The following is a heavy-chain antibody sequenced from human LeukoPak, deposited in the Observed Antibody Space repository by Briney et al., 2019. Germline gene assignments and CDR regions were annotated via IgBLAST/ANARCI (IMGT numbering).Heavy chain of an antibody. J-gene: IGHJ3*02. CDR3: AKDLRDYYDSSGQPDAFDI. CDR2: ISGSGGST. CDR1: GFTFSSYA. D-gene: IGHD3-22*01. V-gene: IGHV3-23*01. Sequence: GSLRLSCAASGFTFSSYAMSWVRQAPGKGLEWVSAISGSGGSTYYADSVKGRFTISRDNSKNTLYLQMNSLRAEDTAVYYCAKDLRDYYDSSGQPDAFDIWGQGTMVTVSS.